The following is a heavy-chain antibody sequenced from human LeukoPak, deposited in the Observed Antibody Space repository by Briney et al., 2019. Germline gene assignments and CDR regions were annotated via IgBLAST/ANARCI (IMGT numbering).Heavy chain of an antibody. CDR1: GYTFINYG. CDR3: ARGWLQPYWYFDL. CDR2: ISVYNGNT. Sequence: ASVKVSCKASGYTFINYGIVWVRQAPGQGLEWMGWISVYNGNTNYAQKFQGRVTMTTDTSTTTAYMELRSLRSDDSAVYYCARGWLQPYWYFDLWGRGTLVAVSS. J-gene: IGHJ2*01. D-gene: IGHD5-24*01. V-gene: IGHV1-18*01.